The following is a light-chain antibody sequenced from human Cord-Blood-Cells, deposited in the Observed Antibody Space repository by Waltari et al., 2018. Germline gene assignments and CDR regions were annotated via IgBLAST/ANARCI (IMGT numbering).Light chain of an antibody. V-gene: IGLV4-69*01. CDR2: LNSDGSH. CDR3: QTWGTGIHV. Sequence: QLVLPLSPSASASLGVPVTLTGTLSSGPSSYDTACHQQQPEKGPRYLMKLNSDGSHSKGDGIPDRFSGSSSGAERYLTISSLQSEDEADYYCQTWGTGIHVFGTGTKVTVL. CDR1: SGPSSYD. J-gene: IGLJ1*01.